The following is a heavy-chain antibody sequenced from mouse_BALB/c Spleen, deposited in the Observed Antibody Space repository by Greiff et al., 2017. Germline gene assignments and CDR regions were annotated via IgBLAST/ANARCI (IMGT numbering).Heavy chain of an antibody. J-gene: IGHJ1*01. CDR3: AYSAYYSLTGYFDV. D-gene: IGHD2-12*01. CDR1: GYTFTSYV. CDR2: INPYNDGT. Sequence: EVQLQQSGPELVKPGASVKMSCKASGYTFTSYVMHWVKQKPGQGLEWIGYINPYNDGTKYNEKFKGKATLTSDKSSSTAYMELSSLTSEDSAVYYCAYSAYYSLTGYFDVWGAGTTVTVSS. V-gene: IGHV1-14*01.